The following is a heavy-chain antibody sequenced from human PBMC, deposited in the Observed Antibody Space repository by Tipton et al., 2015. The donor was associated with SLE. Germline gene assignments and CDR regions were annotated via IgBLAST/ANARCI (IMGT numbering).Heavy chain of an antibody. Sequence: TLSLTCDVTGYSISSGYYWGWIRQPPGKGLEWIGSIYHSGSTYYNPSLKSRVTISVDTSKNQFSLKLSSVTAADTAVYYCARVSDYGDYVGAFDIWGQGTMVTVSS. CDR1: GYSISSGYY. V-gene: IGHV4-38-2*01. CDR2: IYHSGST. CDR3: ARVSDYGDYVGAFDI. D-gene: IGHD4-17*01. J-gene: IGHJ3*02.